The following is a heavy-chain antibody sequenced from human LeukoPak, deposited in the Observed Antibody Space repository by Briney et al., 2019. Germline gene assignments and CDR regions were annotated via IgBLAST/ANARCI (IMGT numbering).Heavy chain of an antibody. Sequence: ASVKVSCKASGYTFTGYYIHWVRQAPGQGLEWMGWINPNSGGTNYAQKFQGRVTMTRDTSISTAYMELSRLRSDDTAVYYCARPVAATPDAFDIWGQGTMVTVSS. CDR1: GYTFTGYY. V-gene: IGHV1-2*02. J-gene: IGHJ3*02. D-gene: IGHD2-15*01. CDR3: ARPVAATPDAFDI. CDR2: INPNSGGT.